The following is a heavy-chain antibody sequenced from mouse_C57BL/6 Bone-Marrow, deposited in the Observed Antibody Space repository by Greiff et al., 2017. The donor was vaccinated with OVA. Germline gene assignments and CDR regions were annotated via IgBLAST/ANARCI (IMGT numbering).Heavy chain of an antibody. D-gene: IGHD1-1*01. CDR1: GYSFTSYY. V-gene: IGHV1-66*01. CDR2: IYPGSGNT. Sequence: QVQLLQSGPELVKPGASVKISCKASGYSFTSYYIHWVKQRPGQGLEWIGWIYPGSGNTKNIEQFKGKATLTADTSSSTAYMQLSSLTSEDSAVYYCAREDLLLRYPQFAYWGQGTLVTVCA. J-gene: IGHJ3*01. CDR3: AREDLLLRYPQFAY.